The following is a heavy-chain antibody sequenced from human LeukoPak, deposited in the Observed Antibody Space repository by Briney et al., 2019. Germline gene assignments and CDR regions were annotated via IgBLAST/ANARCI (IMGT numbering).Heavy chain of an antibody. J-gene: IGHJ4*02. CDR2: ISYDGGNK. Sequence: GRPLRLSCAGSGFTFSRYGMHWVRQAPGMGLEWIALISYDGGNKYYADSVKGRFTISRDNSKNTLYLQMNSLRVEDTAVYYCAKDRNEVSASWPSGWGQGTLVTVSS. D-gene: IGHD1-1*01. V-gene: IGHV3-30*18. CDR3: AKDRNEVSASWPSG. CDR1: GFTFSRYG.